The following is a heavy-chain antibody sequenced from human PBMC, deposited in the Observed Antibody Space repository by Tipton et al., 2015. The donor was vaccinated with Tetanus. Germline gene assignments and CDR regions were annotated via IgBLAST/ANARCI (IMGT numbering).Heavy chain of an antibody. J-gene: IGHJ5*02. CDR1: GYTFTSYA. D-gene: IGHD2-2*01. CDR2: INAGNGNT. V-gene: IGHV1-3*01. CDR3: ARGGVGYCSSTSCYLCDP. Sequence: GQSGAEVKKPGASVKVSCKASGYTFTSYAMHWVRQAPGQRLEWMGWINAGNGNTKYSQKFQGRVTITRDTSASTAYMELSSLRSEDTAVYYCARGGVGYCSSTSCYLCDPWGQGTLVTVSS.